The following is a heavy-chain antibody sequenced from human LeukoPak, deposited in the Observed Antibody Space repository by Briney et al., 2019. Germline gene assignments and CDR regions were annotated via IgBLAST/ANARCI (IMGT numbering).Heavy chain of an antibody. V-gene: IGHV3-48*04. D-gene: IGHD1-1*01. CDR2: ISSSSSTI. CDR1: GFTFSSYS. Sequence: QAGGSLRLSCAASGFTFSSYSMNWVRQAPGKGLEWVSYISSSSSTIYYAGSVKGRFTISRDNAKNSLYLQMNSLRAEDTAVYYCARVSRHNFGSFDYWGQGTLVTVSS. J-gene: IGHJ4*02. CDR3: ARVSRHNFGSFDY.